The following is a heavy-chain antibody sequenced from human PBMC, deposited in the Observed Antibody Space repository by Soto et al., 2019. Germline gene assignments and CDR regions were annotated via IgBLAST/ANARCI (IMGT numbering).Heavy chain of an antibody. CDR2: ISSNGGST. D-gene: IGHD3-3*01. Sequence: GGSLRLSCSASGFTFSSYAMHWVRQAPGKGLEYVSAISSNGGSTYYADSVKGRFTISRDNSKNTLYLQMSSLRAEDTAVYYCVKDPRITTRPTYYYYYYGMDVWGQGTTVTVSS. J-gene: IGHJ6*02. CDR3: VKDPRITTRPTYYYYYYGMDV. CDR1: GFTFSSYA. V-gene: IGHV3-64D*08.